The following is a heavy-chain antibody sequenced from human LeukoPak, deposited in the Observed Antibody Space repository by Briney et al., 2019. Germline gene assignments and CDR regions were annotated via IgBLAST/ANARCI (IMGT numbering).Heavy chain of an antibody. CDR3: ARAFSCSSTSCYYFDY. J-gene: IGHJ4*02. CDR2: INPSSGGT. D-gene: IGHD2-2*01. Sequence: ASVKVSCKASGYTFTGYYMHWVRQAPGQGLEWMGWINPSSGGTNYAQKFQGRVTMTRDTSISTAYMELSRLRSDDTAVYYCARAFSCSSTSCYYFDYWGQGTLVTVSS. V-gene: IGHV1-2*02. CDR1: GYTFTGYY.